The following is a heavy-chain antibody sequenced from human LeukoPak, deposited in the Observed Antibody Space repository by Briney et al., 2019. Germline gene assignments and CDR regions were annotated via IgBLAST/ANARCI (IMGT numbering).Heavy chain of an antibody. V-gene: IGHV4-30-2*01. CDR1: GGSISSGGYY. D-gene: IGHD3-10*01. Sequence: PSQTLSLTCTVSGGSISSGGYYWSWIRQPPGKGLEWIGYIYHSGSTYYNPFLKSRVTISVDRSKNQFSLKLSSVTAADTAVYYCARVGITMVRGLDYWGQGTLVTVSS. CDR3: ARVGITMVRGLDY. J-gene: IGHJ4*02. CDR2: IYHSGST.